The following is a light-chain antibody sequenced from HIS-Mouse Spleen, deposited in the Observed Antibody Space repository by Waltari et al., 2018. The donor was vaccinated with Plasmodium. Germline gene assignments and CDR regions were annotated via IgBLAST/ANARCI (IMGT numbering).Light chain of an antibody. Sequence: SSELTQDPAVSVALGQTVRITCQGDRLRSYYASWYQQKPGQAPVLVIYGKNNRPSGIPDRFSGSSSGSTASLTITGAQAEDEADYYCNSRDSSGNHLVFGGGTKLTVL. CDR1: RLRSYY. J-gene: IGLJ3*02. V-gene: IGLV3-19*01. CDR3: NSRDSSGNHLV. CDR2: GKN.